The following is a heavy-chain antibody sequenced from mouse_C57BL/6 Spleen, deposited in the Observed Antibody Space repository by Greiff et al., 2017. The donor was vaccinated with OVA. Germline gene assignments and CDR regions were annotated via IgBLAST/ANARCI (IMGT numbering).Heavy chain of an antibody. Sequence: QVQLQQPGAELVRPGSSVKLSCKASGYTFTSYWMDWVKQRPGQGLEWIGNIYPSDSETHYNQKFKDKATLTVDKSSSTAYMQLSSLTSEDSAVYYCASNYGSSPYAMDYWGQGTSVTVSS. J-gene: IGHJ4*01. V-gene: IGHV1-61*01. D-gene: IGHD1-1*01. CDR2: IYPSDSET. CDR1: GYTFTSYW. CDR3: ASNYGSSPYAMDY.